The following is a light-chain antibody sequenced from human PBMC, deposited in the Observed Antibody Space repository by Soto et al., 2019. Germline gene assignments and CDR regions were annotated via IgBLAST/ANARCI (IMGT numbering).Light chain of an antibody. CDR1: SSDVGSYNL. CDR3: CSYVRV. Sequence: QSALTQPASVSGSPGQSITISCTGTSSDVGSYNLVSWYQQHPGKAPKLMIYEGSKRPSGVSNRFSGSKSGNTASLTISGLQAEDEADYYCCSYVRVFGGGTKLTVL. CDR2: EGS. V-gene: IGLV2-23*01. J-gene: IGLJ3*02.